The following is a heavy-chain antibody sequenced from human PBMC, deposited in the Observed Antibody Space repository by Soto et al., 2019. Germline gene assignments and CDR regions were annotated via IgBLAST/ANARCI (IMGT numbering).Heavy chain of an antibody. D-gene: IGHD1-26*01. V-gene: IGHV3-7*05. Sequence: KGLEWVANIKQDGSETYYIDSVKGRFYISRDNAKNSLYLQMHSLRAEDTAVFFCQAEDGIRATVPVSAFLLNRSSDL. J-gene: IGHJ2*01. CDR3: QAEDGIRATVPVSAFLLNRSSDL. CDR2: IKQDGSET.